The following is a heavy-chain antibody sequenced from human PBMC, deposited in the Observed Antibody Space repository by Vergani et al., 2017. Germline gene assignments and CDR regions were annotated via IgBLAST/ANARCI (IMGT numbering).Heavy chain of an antibody. CDR3: ARQTTDKCGCDCYDAFDI. D-gene: IGHD2-21*01. CDR1: GSSFTSYW. Sequence: EVQLVQSGAEVNKPGESLKISCTGSGSSFTSYWIGWVRPMPGKGLGWMGIIYPGDSDTRYSPSFQGQVTISADKATGTAYLQGSSLKASDTAMYYCARQTTDKCGCDCYDAFDIWGQGTMVTVSS. J-gene: IGHJ3*02. V-gene: IGHV5-51*01. CDR2: IYPGDSDT.